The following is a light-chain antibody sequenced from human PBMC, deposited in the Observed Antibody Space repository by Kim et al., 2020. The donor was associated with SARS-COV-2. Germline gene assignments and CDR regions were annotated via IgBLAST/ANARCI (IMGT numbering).Light chain of an antibody. V-gene: IGLV2-23*02. J-gene: IGLJ1*01. Sequence: GQSSTISCTGTRSDVGSYNLVSWYQQHPGRAPKLIITEVTKRPSGVSNRFSGSKSDNTASLSISGLQAEDEADYYCCSYAGDSTYVFGAGTKVSVL. CDR2: EVT. CDR1: RSDVGSYNL. CDR3: CSYAGDSTYV.